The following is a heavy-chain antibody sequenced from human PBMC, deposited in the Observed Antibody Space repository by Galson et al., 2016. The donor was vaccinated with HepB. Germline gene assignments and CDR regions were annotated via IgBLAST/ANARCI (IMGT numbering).Heavy chain of an antibody. J-gene: IGHJ5*02. CDR1: GFSFSNYA. CDR2: ISYDGRYK. Sequence: FSAASGFSFSNYAMHWVRQAPGKGLEWVAVISYDGRYKYYADSVKGRFTISRDNSNNTLYLQMNSLRVEDAAVYYCARDPACGGDCYSGFGWFDPWGQGTLVTASS. V-gene: IGHV3-30*04. CDR3: ARDPACGGDCYSGFGWFDP. D-gene: IGHD2-21*02.